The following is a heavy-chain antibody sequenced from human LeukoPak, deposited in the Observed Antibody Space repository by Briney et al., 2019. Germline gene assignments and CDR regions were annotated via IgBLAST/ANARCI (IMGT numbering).Heavy chain of an antibody. CDR2: ISYDGSNK. V-gene: IGHV3-30-3*01. CDR3: ARDYDILTGGGFDP. Sequence: GGSLRLSCAASGFTFSSYAMHWVRQAPGKGLEWVAVISYDGSNKYYADSVKGRFTISRDNSKNTLYLQMNSLRAEDTAVYYCARDYDILTGGGFDPWGQGTLVTVSS. CDR1: GFTFSSYA. J-gene: IGHJ5*02. D-gene: IGHD3-9*01.